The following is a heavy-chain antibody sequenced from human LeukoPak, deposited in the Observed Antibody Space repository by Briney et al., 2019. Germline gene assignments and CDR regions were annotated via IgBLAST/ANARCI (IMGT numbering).Heavy chain of an antibody. CDR1: GFTFSTDW. Sequence: GGSLRLSCAASGFTFSTDWMSWVRQAPGKGLEWLANIKQDGSDKYYADSVKGRFTISRDVSKNTLYLQMNTLRAEDTAVYYCAKDSPLRTSYHGYFDYWGQGTLVTVSS. CDR3: AKDSPLRTSYHGYFDY. V-gene: IGHV3-7*03. J-gene: IGHJ4*02. D-gene: IGHD3-16*01. CDR2: IKQDGSDK.